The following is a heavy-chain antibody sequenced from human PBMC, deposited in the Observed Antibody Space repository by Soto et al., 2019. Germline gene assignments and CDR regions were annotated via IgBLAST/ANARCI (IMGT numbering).Heavy chain of an antibody. Sequence: SGPTLVNPTETLTLTCTVSGFSLSTGRMGVSWIRQPPGKALEWLAHIFSDNERSYGTSMQGRLTISKDPSGSQVVLSMTNLDPVDTGTYYCVRMNADSYQFYYAMDVWGQGTTVTVSS. D-gene: IGHD4-17*01. V-gene: IGHV2-26*01. J-gene: IGHJ6*02. CDR3: VRMNADSYQFYYAMDV. CDR1: GFSLSTGRMG. CDR2: IFSDNER.